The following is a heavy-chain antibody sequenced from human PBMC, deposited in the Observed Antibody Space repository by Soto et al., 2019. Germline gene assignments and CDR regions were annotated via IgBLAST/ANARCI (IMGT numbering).Heavy chain of an antibody. Sequence: QVQLVQSGAEVKKPGSSVKVSCKASGGTFSSYAISWVRQAPGQGLEWMGGIIPIFGTANYAQKFQGRVTITADESPSPAYMEPSSLRSEDTAVYYCARGSVDTAMAYNWFDPWGQGTLVTVSS. V-gene: IGHV1-69*12. CDR3: ARGSVDTAMAYNWFDP. CDR1: GGTFSSYA. D-gene: IGHD5-18*01. CDR2: IIPIFGTA. J-gene: IGHJ5*02.